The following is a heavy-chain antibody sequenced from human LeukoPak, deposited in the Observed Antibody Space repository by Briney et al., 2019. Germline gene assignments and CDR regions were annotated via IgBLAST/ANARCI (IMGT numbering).Heavy chain of an antibody. D-gene: IGHD1-7*01. J-gene: IGHJ3*01. V-gene: IGHV3-7*01. CDR2: INQDGSER. Sequence: GGSLRLSCAVSGFTFSNYWMSWVRQAPAKGLEWVAYINQDGSERYYVDSMEGRFTISRDNAEKSLFLQMNNLRVEDTALYYCARYGNYLDAVEFWGQGTLVTVAS. CDR1: GFTFSNYW. CDR3: ARYGNYLDAVEF.